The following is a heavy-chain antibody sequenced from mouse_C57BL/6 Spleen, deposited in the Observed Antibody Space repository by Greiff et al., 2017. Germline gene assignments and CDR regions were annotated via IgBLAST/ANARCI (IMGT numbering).Heavy chain of an antibody. D-gene: IGHD5-5*01. CDR1: GFTFSSYA. CDR3: ARDGILPSAYCFDY. Sequence: EVQGVESGGGLVKPGGSLKLSCAASGFTFSSYAMSWVRQTPEKRLEWVATISDGGSYTYYPDHVKGRFTISRDNAKNNLYLQMSHLKSEDTAMXYCARDGILPSAYCFDYWGQGTTLTVSA. V-gene: IGHV5-4*01. CDR2: ISDGGSYT. J-gene: IGHJ2*01.